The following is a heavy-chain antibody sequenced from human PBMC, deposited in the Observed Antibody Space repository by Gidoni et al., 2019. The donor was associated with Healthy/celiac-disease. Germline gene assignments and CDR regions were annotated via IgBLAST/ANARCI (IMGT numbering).Heavy chain of an antibody. J-gene: IGHJ4*02. CDR2: IYYSGST. D-gene: IGHD6-6*01. V-gene: IGHV4-39*01. CDR3: ARHSSSSASGDY. Sequence: QLQLQESGPGLVKPSETLSLTCTVSGGSISSSSYYWGWIRQPPGKGLEWIGSIYYSGSTYYNPSLKSRVTISVDTSKNQFSLKLSSVTAADTAVYYCARHSSSSASGDYWGQGTLVTVSS. CDR1: GGSISSSSYY.